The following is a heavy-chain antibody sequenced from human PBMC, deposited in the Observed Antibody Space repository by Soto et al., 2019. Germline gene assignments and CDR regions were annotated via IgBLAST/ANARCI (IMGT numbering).Heavy chain of an antibody. V-gene: IGHV4-59*01. CDR2: IYYSGTT. J-gene: IGHJ4*02. CDR1: GGSISSYY. D-gene: IGHD3-10*01. CDR3: ARGPMVRGFTAIDY. Sequence: SETLPLTCTVSGGSISSYYWSWIRQPPGKGLEWIGYIYYSGTTDYNPSLKSRVTISIDTSKSQFSLKLSSVTAADTAVYYCARGPMVRGFTAIDYWGQGTLVTVSS.